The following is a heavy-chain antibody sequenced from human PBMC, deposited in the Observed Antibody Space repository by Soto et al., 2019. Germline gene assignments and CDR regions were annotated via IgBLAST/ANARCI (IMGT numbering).Heavy chain of an antibody. V-gene: IGHV1-18*01. CDR1: GYTFTSYG. J-gene: IGHJ4*02. Sequence: ASVKVSCKASGYTFTSYGISWVRQAPGQGLEWMGWINAGNGNAYYSQKFQGRVTITRDTSASTAHMELSSLRSEDTAVYYCARAPYGGSLDFWGQGILVTVSS. D-gene: IGHD4-17*01. CDR2: INAGNGNA. CDR3: ARAPYGGSLDF.